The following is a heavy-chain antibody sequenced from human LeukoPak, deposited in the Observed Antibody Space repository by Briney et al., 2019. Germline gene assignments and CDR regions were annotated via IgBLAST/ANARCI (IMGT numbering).Heavy chain of an antibody. Sequence: PGGSLRLFCGASGFTLSSLWMSWVRRAPGEGREGVANIKQDGSEKYYVDSVKGRFTISRDNAKNSLYLQMNSLRAEDTAVYYCARDNDGDCGESDYWGQGTLVTVSS. V-gene: IGHV3-7*01. J-gene: IGHJ4*02. CDR2: IKQDGSEK. D-gene: IGHD2-21*02. CDR1: GFTLSSLW. CDR3: ARDNDGDCGESDY.